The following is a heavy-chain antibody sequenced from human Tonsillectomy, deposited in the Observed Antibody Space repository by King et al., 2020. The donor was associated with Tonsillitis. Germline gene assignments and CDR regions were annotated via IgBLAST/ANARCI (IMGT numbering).Heavy chain of an antibody. CDR3: ARDLRGSTNRLGGMDV. J-gene: IGHJ6*02. CDR2: IYYTGST. D-gene: IGHD2-2*01. CDR1: GGSISSVGSH. Sequence: VQLQESGPGLVKPSQTLSLTCTVSGGSISSVGSHWRWIRQHPGKGLEWIGYIYYTGSTYYSPSLRSRVSMSVDTSKNQFSLKLRSVTAADTAVYYCARDLRGSTNRLGGMDVWGQGTTVTVSS. V-gene: IGHV4-31*03.